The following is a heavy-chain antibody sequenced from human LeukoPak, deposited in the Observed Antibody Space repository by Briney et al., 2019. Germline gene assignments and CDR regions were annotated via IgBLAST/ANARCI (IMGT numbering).Heavy chain of an antibody. Sequence: ASVKVSCKASGYTFTNYDINWVRQATGQGLEWLRWVSTDSGNSDSAQKFQGRITLTRDTSISTVFLELRNLRSDDTAVYYCARGVSRGVDYWGQGTLVTVYS. D-gene: IGHD3-16*01. CDR3: ARGVSRGVDY. J-gene: IGHJ4*02. CDR2: VSTDSGNS. V-gene: IGHV1-8*02. CDR1: GYTFTNYD.